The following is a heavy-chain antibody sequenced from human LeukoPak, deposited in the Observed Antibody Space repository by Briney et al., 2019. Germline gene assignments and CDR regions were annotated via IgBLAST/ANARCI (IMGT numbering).Heavy chain of an antibody. J-gene: IGHJ6*03. V-gene: IGHV1-8*03. CDR1: GYTFTSYD. CDR2: MNPNSGNT. Sequence: GASVKVSCKASGYTFTSYDINWVRQATGQGREWMGWMNPNSGNTGYAQKFQGRVTITRNTSISTAYMELSSLRSEDTAVYYCARDGSTPLYYYYMDVWGKGTTVTVSS. CDR3: ARDGSTPLYYYYMDV. D-gene: IGHD3-16*02.